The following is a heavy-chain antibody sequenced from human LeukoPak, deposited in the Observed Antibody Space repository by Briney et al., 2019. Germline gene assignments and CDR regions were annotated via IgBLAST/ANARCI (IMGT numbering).Heavy chain of an antibody. Sequence: PSETLPLTCAVYGGSFSGYYWSWIRQPPGKGLEWIGEINHSGSTNYNPSLKSRVTISVDTSKNQFSLKLSSVTAADTAVYYCARGLELRRVRVNWYFDLWGRGTLVTVSS. D-gene: IGHD1-7*01. V-gene: IGHV4-34*01. CDR3: ARGLELRRVRVNWYFDL. J-gene: IGHJ2*01. CDR2: INHSGST. CDR1: GGSFSGYY.